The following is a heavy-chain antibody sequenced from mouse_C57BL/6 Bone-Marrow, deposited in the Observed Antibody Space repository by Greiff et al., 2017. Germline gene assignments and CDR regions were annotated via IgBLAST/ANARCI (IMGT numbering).Heavy chain of an antibody. D-gene: IGHD5-1*01. CDR2: ISSGGSYT. Sequence: GQLVESGGDLVKPGGSLKLSCAASGFTFSSYGMSWVRQTPDKRLEWVATISSGGSYTYYPDSVKGRFTISRDNAKNTLYLQMSSLKSEDTAMYYCARRGYLLDYWGQGTTLTVSS. CDR1: GFTFSSYG. CDR3: ARRGYLLDY. V-gene: IGHV5-6*02. J-gene: IGHJ2*01.